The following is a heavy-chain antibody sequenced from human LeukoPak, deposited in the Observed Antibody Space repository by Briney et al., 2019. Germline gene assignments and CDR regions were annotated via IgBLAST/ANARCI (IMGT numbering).Heavy chain of an antibody. CDR2: IRYDGDNK. D-gene: IGHD5-18*01. J-gene: IGHJ4*02. V-gene: IGHV3-30*02. Sequence: PGGSLRLSCAASGITFSSYGMHWVRQAPGKGLEWVAFIRYDGDNKYYADSVKGRFTISRDNSKNTLYLQMNSLRAEDTAVYYCAIGGYSYGYSPKYFDYWGQGTLVTVSS. CDR1: GITFSSYG. CDR3: AIGGYSYGYSPKYFDY.